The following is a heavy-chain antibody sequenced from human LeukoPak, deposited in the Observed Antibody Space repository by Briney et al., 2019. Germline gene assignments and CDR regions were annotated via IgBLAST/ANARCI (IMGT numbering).Heavy chain of an antibody. CDR1: GYTFTSYY. CDR2: INPSGGST. Sequence: ALVKVSCKASGYTFTSYYMHWLRQAPGQGLEWMGIINPSGGSTSYAQKFQGRVTMTRDTSTSTVYMELSSLRSEDTAVYYCAVRHRAAADYWGQGTLVTVSS. V-gene: IGHV1-46*01. D-gene: IGHD6-13*01. J-gene: IGHJ4*02. CDR3: AVRHRAAADY.